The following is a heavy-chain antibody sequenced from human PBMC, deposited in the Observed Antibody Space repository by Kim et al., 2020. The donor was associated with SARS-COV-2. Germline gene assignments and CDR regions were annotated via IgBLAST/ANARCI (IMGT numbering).Heavy chain of an antibody. CDR1: GFTFSSYW. CDR3: ARDLFSSGTLLGNYYYYYGMDV. CDR2: IKQDGSEK. J-gene: IGHJ6*02. V-gene: IGHV3-7*03. D-gene: IGHD3-10*01. Sequence: GGSLRLSCAASGFTFSSYWMSWVRQAPGKGLEWVANIKQDGSEKYYVDSVKGRFTISRDNAKNSLYLQMNSLRAEDTAVYYCARDLFSSGTLLGNYYYYYGMDVWGQGTTVTFSS.